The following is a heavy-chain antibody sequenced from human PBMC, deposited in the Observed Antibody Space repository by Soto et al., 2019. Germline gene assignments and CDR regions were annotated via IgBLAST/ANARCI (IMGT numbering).Heavy chain of an antibody. Sequence: EVQLLESGGGLVQPGRSLRLSCAASGFTFSSYGMTWVRQAPGKGLEWVSFSSATGAGTYYADSVKGRFTISRDNSKNTLYLQMTSLRADDTAVYYCAKDRRAGGNYGFYSDFWGQGALVIVSP. V-gene: IGHV3-23*01. J-gene: IGHJ4*02. CDR3: AKDRRAGGNYGFYSDF. D-gene: IGHD1-7*01. CDR2: SSATGAGT. CDR1: GFTFSSYG.